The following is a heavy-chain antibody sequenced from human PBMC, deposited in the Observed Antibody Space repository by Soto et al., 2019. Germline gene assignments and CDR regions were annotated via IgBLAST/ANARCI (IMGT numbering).Heavy chain of an antibody. CDR2: ISPSGGST. V-gene: IGHV1-46*01. J-gene: IGHJ4*02. Sequence: QVQLVQSGAEVKKPGASVKVPCEASGYTFTSYYMHWVRQAPGQGLEWMGIISPSGGSTTYAQKFQGRLRRTRDTSTSTVYMEVSSLRSDDTALYYCARVYCSGGGCYGIDYWGQGTLVTVSS. CDR1: GYTFTSYY. D-gene: IGHD2-15*01. CDR3: ARVYCSGGGCYGIDY.